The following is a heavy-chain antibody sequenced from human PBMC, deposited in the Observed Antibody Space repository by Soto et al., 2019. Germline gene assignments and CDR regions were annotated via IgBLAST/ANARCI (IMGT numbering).Heavy chain of an antibody. CDR1: GFTFSNAW. Sequence: GESLKISCAASGFTFSNAWMSWVRQAPGKGLEWVGRIKSKTDGGTTDYAAPVKGRFTISRDDSKNTLYLQMNSLKTEDTAVYYCTVDYYGSGSYYYWGQGTLVTVSS. CDR3: TVDYYGSGSYYY. D-gene: IGHD3-10*01. V-gene: IGHV3-15*01. CDR2: IKSKTDGGTT. J-gene: IGHJ4*02.